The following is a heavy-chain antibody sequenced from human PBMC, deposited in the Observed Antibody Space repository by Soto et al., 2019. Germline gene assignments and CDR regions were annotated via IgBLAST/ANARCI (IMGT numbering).Heavy chain of an antibody. CDR1: GGSFSGYY. V-gene: IGHV4-34*01. Sequence: QVQLQQWGAGLLKPSETLSLTCAVYGGSFSGYYWSWIRQPPGKGLEWIGEINHSGSTNYNPSLKRRVTISVDTSKNQFSQKLSSVTAADTAVYYCARDPLRGYSYGFDYWGQGTLVTVSS. CDR2: INHSGST. D-gene: IGHD5-18*01. J-gene: IGHJ4*02. CDR3: ARDPLRGYSYGFDY.